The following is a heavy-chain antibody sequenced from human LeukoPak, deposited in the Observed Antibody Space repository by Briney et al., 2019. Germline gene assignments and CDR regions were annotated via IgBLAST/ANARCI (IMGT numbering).Heavy chain of an antibody. CDR3: ARNHDPSYSSSLPYYFDH. J-gene: IGHJ4*02. Sequence: GGSLRLSCAASGFTFSSYWMSWVRQAPGKGLEWVANIKQDESEKYYVDSVKGRFTISRDNAKNSLYLQMNSLRVEDTAVYYCARNHDPSYSSSLPYYFDHWGQGTLVTVSS. D-gene: IGHD6-13*01. CDR2: IKQDESEK. V-gene: IGHV3-7*04. CDR1: GFTFSSYW.